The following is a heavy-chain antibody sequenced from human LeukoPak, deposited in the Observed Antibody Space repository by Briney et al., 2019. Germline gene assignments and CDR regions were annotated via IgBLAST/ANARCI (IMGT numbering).Heavy chain of an antibody. Sequence: PGGSLRLSCAASGFTFSNYWLTWVRQAPGQGLEWVANIKQDGSEKHYVDSVKGRFTISRDNAKNSLYLQMNSLRTEDTALYYCAKDTSGSCGHWGQGTLVTVSS. J-gene: IGHJ4*02. V-gene: IGHV3-7*03. D-gene: IGHD1-26*01. CDR2: IKQDGSEK. CDR1: GFTFSNYW. CDR3: AKDTSGSCGH.